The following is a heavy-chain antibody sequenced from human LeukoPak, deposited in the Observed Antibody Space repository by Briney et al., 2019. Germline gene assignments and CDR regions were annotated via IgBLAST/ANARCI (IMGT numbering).Heavy chain of an antibody. CDR2: IYRIGNT. D-gene: IGHD3-9*01. V-gene: IGHV4-4*08. Sequence: SETLSLTCSVSGDSFSSDYWSWIRQPPGKGLEWIGYIYRIGNTDYNPSLKSRVTISLDTSKNQLSLNLTSVTAADKAVYYCARRGQRYFRDWGQGTLVTVSS. CDR1: GDSFSSDY. J-gene: IGHJ1*01. CDR3: ARRGQRYFRD.